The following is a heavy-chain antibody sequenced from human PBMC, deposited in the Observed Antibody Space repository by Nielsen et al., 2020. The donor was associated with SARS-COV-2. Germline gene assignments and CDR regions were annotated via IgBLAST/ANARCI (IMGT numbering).Heavy chain of an antibody. V-gene: IGHV3-21*01. D-gene: IGHD4-23*01. CDR1: GFTFSSYS. CDR3: ARGDYGGNPGRAFDI. CDR2: ISSSSSYI. J-gene: IGHJ3*02. Sequence: GESLKISCAASGFTFSSYSMNWVRQAPGKGLEWVSSISSSSSYIYYADSVKGRFTISRDNAKNSLYLQMNSLRAEDTAVYYCARGDYGGNPGRAFDIWGQGTMVTVSS.